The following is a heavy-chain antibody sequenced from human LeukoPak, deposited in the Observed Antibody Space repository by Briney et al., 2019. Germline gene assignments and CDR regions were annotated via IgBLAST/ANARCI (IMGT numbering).Heavy chain of an antibody. V-gene: IGHV3-48*01. Sequence: PGGSLRLSCAASGFTFSSYGMSWVRQAPGKGLEWVSYISGSSGTIYYADSVKGRFTISRDNAKNSLYLQMNSLRGEDTAVYYCARRSEFGVLYYMDVWGKGTTVTVSS. CDR1: GFTFSSYG. D-gene: IGHD3-16*01. CDR3: ARRSEFGVLYYMDV. J-gene: IGHJ6*03. CDR2: ISGSSGTI.